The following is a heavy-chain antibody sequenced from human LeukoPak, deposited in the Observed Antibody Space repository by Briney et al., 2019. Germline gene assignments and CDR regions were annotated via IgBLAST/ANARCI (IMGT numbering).Heavy chain of an antibody. CDR2: ISYDGSNK. CDR3: AKEPTVVTPGNY. J-gene: IGHJ4*02. V-gene: IGHV3-30*18. D-gene: IGHD4-23*01. CDR1: GFTFSSYG. Sequence: GRSLRLSCAASGFTFSSYGMHWARQAPGKGLEWVAVISYDGSNKYYADSVKGRFTISRDNSKNTLYLQMNSLRAEDTAVYYCAKEPTVVTPGNYWGQGTLVTVSS.